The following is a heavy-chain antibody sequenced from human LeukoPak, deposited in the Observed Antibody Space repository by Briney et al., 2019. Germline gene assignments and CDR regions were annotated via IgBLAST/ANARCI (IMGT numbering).Heavy chain of an antibody. Sequence: SETLSLTCTVTGGSVSSGSYYWSWIRQPPGKGLEWIGYIYYSGSTNYNPSLKSRVTISVDTSKNQFSLKLSSVTAADTAVYYCARQWNWDYGMDVWGQGTTVTVSS. D-gene: IGHD1-7*01. CDR3: ARQWNWDYGMDV. CDR2: IYYSGST. CDR1: GGSVSSGSYY. V-gene: IGHV4-61*01. J-gene: IGHJ6*02.